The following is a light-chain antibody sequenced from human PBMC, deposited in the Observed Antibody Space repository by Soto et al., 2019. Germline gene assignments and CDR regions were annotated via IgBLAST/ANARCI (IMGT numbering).Light chain of an antibody. CDR1: SSNIGAGYD. CDR2: GNS. J-gene: IGLJ2*01. Sequence: QSVLTQPPSVSGAPGQRVTISCTGSSSNIGAGYDVHWYQQLPGTAPKLLIHGNSNRPSGVPDRFSGSKSVTSASLAITGLQAEDEADYYCQSYDSSLSVVFGGGTKLTVL. V-gene: IGLV1-40*01. CDR3: QSYDSSLSVV.